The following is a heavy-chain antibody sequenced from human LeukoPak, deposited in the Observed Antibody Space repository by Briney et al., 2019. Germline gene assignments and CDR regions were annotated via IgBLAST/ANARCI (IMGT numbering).Heavy chain of an antibody. D-gene: IGHD3-10*01. J-gene: IGHJ2*01. CDR3: ARVGPLATRSAGHYYFDL. Sequence: PGGSLRLFCSASGFTFSNYAMRWVRRAPGKGLEWFSTVSDKGDATAHADSVKGRSTISRDNAKNTLSLLMNTLRAEDTPVYYCARVGPLATRSAGHYYFDLGGRGTLVTVSS. V-gene: IGHV3-23*01. CDR1: GFTFSNYA. CDR2: VSDKGDAT.